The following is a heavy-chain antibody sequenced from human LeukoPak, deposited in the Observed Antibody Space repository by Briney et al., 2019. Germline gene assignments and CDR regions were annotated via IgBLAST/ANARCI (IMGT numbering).Heavy chain of an antibody. CDR2: IYHSGST. J-gene: IGHJ4*02. V-gene: IGHV4-38-2*02. CDR1: GFSISSSYY. D-gene: IGHD6-19*01. Sequence: SETLSLTCAVSGFSISSSYYWGWIRQPPGKGLAWIGSIYHSGSTYYNPSLKSRVTISLDTSKNQFSLNLSSVTAADTAVYYCARDRMNIAVAGKFDYWGQGTLGTGSS. CDR3: ARDRMNIAVAGKFDY.